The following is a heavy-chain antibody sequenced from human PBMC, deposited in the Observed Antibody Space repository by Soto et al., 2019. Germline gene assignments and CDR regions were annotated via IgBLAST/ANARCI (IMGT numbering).Heavy chain of an antibody. D-gene: IGHD3-16*02. CDR1: AGSISSYY. CDR3: ASGVVRYDYVWGSYRDDYYYYGMDV. CDR2: IYYSGST. V-gene: IGHV4-59*08. Sequence: SETLSLTCTVSAGSISSYYWSWIRLPPGKGLEWIGYIYYSGSTNYNPSLKSRVTISVDTSKNQFSLKLSSVTAADTAVYYCASGVVRYDYVWGSYRDDYYYYGMDVWGQGTTVTVSS. J-gene: IGHJ6*02.